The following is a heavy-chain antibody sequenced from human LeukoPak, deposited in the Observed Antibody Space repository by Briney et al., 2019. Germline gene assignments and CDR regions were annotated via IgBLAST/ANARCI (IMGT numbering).Heavy chain of an antibody. D-gene: IGHD5-12*01. CDR2: INAGNGNT. Sequence: ASVKVSCKASGYTITSYAMHWVRQAPGQRLEWMGWINAGNGNTKYSQKFQGRVTITRDTSASTAYMELSSLRSEDTAVYYCARALWNSGYPFDYWGPGTLVTVSS. CDR1: GYTITSYA. V-gene: IGHV1-3*01. J-gene: IGHJ4*02. CDR3: ARALWNSGYPFDY.